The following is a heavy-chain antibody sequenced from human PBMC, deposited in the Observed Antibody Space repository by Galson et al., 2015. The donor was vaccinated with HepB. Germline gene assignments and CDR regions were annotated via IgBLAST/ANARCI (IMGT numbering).Heavy chain of an antibody. CDR3: ARAGSGWSFDC. Sequence: KGLEWVGEIYHSGSTHYNPSLKSRVTISLDTSKNQFSLKLSSVTAADTAVYYCARAGSGWSFDCWGQGTLDTVSS. CDR2: IYHSGST. D-gene: IGHD6-19*01. V-gene: IGHV4-4*02. J-gene: IGHJ4*02.